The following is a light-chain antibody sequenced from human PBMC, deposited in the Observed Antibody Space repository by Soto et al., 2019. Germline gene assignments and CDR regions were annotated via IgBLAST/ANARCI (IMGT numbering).Light chain of an antibody. CDR3: QKYNSAPRT. J-gene: IGKJ1*01. Sequence: DIPMTQSPSSLSASVGDRVTITCRASQGISNYLAWYQQKPGKVPKLLIYAASTLQSGVPSRFSGSGSGTDFTITISSLQPEDVATYYCQKYNSAPRTYGQGTKGEIK. V-gene: IGKV1-27*01. CDR1: QGISNY. CDR2: AAS.